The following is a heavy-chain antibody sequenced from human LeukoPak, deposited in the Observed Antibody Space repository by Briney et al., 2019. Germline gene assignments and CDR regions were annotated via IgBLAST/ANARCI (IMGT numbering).Heavy chain of an antibody. CDR1: GGSISTYY. J-gene: IGHJ4*02. D-gene: IGHD6-19*01. CDR3: ARHVPYNSGWFIDY. Sequence: SETLSLTCTVSGGSISTYYWSLIRQPPGKGLEWIGYIHYSGTTNYNPFLKSRVTISIDTSKNQFSLKLSSVTAADTAVYYCARHVPYNSGWFIDYWGQGTLVTVSS. CDR2: IHYSGTT. V-gene: IGHV4-59*08.